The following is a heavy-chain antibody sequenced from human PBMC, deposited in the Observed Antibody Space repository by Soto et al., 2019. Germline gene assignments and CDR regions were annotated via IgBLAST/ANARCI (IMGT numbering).Heavy chain of an antibody. J-gene: IGHJ6*03. CDR3: ARAESLLYSYLDV. CDR1: GYRFKSYG. CDR2: LSAYNGNT. Sequence: GASAKACWKECGYRFKSYGRRWVRLPPGQGLEWMGWLSAYNGNTNYAQKLQGTVTMTTDTSTSTAYMELRSLRSDDTAVYYCARAESLLYSYLDVWAKGPTVTVSS. V-gene: IGHV1-18*01.